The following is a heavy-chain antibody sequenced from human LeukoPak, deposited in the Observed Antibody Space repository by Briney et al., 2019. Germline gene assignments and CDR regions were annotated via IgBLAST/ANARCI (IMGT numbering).Heavy chain of an antibody. D-gene: IGHD3-22*01. J-gene: IGHJ4*02. CDR3: ARIKYSYDSSGYYYVIDY. CDR2: IYYSGST. Sequence: SETLSLTCTVSGGSISSYYWSWIRQPPGKGLEWIGYIYYSGSTNYNPSLKSRVTITVDTSKNQFSLKLSSVTAADTAVYYCARIKYSYDSSGYYYVIDYWGQGTLVTVSS. CDR1: GGSISSYY. V-gene: IGHV4-59*01.